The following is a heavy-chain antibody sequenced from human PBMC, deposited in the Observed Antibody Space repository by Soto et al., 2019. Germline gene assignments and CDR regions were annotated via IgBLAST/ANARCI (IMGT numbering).Heavy chain of an antibody. CDR1: GVSVNSGGYS. D-gene: IGHD3-10*01. V-gene: IGHV4-30-2*06. CDR3: AGDRGDPEGYGLDV. J-gene: IGHJ6*02. CDR2: LYHTGIT. Sequence: QLQLQESGSGLVKASETLSLTCTVTGVSVNSGGYSWSWIRKSPGKGLGCIAYLYHTGITYYNPARSSRVTMSVDRSKNHVSLNLTSVTAADTAVYYCAGDRGDPEGYGLDVWGQGTTITVSS.